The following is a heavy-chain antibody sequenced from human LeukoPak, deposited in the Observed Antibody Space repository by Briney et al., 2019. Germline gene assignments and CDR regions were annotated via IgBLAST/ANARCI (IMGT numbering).Heavy chain of an antibody. J-gene: IGHJ3*02. CDR1: GGSISSGDYY. D-gene: IGHD3-3*01. CDR2: IYYSGST. Sequence: SQTLSLTCTVSGGSISSGDYYWRWIRQPPGKGLEWIGYIYYSGSTYYNPSLKSRVTISVDTSKNQFSLKLSSVTAADTAVYYCARDRPYDFWSGLSDDAFDIWGQGTMVTVSS. CDR3: ARDRPYDFWSGLSDDAFDI. V-gene: IGHV4-30-4*08.